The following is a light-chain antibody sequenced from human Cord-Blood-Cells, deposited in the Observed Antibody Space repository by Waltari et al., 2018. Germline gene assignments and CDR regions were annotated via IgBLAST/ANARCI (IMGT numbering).Light chain of an antibody. V-gene: IGKV3-15*01. CDR1: QSVSSN. CDR3: QQYNNWPPYS. J-gene: IGKJ2*03. CDR2: GAS. Sequence: ELVMTQSPATLSVSPGERATLSCRASQSVSSNLAWYQQKHGQAPRLLIYGASTRATGIPARFSGSGSGTEFTLTISSLQSEDFAVYYCQQYNNWPPYSFGQWTKLEIK.